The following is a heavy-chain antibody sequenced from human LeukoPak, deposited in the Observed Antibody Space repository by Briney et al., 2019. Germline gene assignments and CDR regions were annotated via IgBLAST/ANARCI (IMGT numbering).Heavy chain of an antibody. V-gene: IGHV1-8*03. CDR1: GYTFTSYD. Sequence: ASVKVSCRASGYTFTSYDINWVRQATGQGLEWMGWMNPNSGNTGYAQKFQGRVTITRNTSTSTAYMELSSLRSEDTAVYYCARVLRYDFWSGYSDSWGQGTLVTVSS. D-gene: IGHD3-3*01. CDR3: ARVLRYDFWSGYSDS. CDR2: MNPNSGNT. J-gene: IGHJ5*01.